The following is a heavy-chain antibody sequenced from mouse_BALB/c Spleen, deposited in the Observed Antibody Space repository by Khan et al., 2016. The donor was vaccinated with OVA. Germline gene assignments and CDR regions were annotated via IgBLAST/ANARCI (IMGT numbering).Heavy chain of an antibody. V-gene: IGHV2-2*02. CDR3: ARRGYDYGRGALFAY. D-gene: IGHD2-4*01. CDR1: GFSLANYS. CDR2: IWSDWGA. Sequence: VQLQESGPGLVQPSQSLSITCTVSGFSLANYSVHWVRQSPGKGLEWLGVIWSDWGADYNAAFMSRLSINKDNARSHVFFNMNSMQPNDTAIYYCARRGYDYGRGALFAYWGQGTLVTVSA. J-gene: IGHJ3*01.